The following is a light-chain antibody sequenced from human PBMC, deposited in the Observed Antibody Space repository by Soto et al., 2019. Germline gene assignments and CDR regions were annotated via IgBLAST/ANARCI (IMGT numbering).Light chain of an antibody. CDR1: QTLSSN. CDR3: QQYNNWPPWT. CDR2: GAS. V-gene: IGKV3-15*01. Sequence: EIVMTQSPATLSVSPGERATLSCRASQTLSSNLAWYQHKPGQAPRLLIYGASTRATGIPARFSGSGSGTEFTLNISSLQSEDFAVYYCQQYNNWPPWTFGQGNKLEI. J-gene: IGKJ2*02.